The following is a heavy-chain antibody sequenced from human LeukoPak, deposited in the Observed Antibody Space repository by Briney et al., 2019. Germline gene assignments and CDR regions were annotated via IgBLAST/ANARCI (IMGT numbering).Heavy chain of an antibody. Sequence: SETLSLTCSASGGSIISSNYYWGWIRQPPRKGLEWIGSIYQSGSGSSYYNPSLKSRVTISGDTSKNQFFLRLSSVTAADTAVYYCASTLRFLPYRRFDYWGQGTLVTVPS. J-gene: IGHJ4*02. D-gene: IGHD3-3*01. CDR3: ASTLRFLPYRRFDY. CDR2: IYQSGSGSS. CDR1: GGSIISSNYY. V-gene: IGHV4-39*01.